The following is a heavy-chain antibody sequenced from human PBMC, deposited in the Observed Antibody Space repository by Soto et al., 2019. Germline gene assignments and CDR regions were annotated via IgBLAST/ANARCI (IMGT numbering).Heavy chain of an antibody. J-gene: IGHJ4*02. CDR2: INPSTSVT. CDR1: GYTIPSYY. D-gene: IGHD4-17*01. CDR3: VRRDFGDDDYFDY. Sequence: QVQLMQSGAEVEKAGASVKLSCKASGYTIPSYYIHWVRQAPGQGLEWMGMINPSTSVTTYAQEFQGRLTLTKDPYTRTSTNTFYMNRSGLRSDDTAVYYCVRRDFGDDDYFDYWGQGTLGTISS. V-gene: IGHV1-46*01.